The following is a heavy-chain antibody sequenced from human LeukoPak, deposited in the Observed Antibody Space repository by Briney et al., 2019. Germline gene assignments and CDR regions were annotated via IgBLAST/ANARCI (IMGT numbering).Heavy chain of an antibody. D-gene: IGHD6-19*01. Sequence: PGGSLRLSCAASGFTFSSYVMHWVRQAPGKGLEWVTLLSYDGSDKYYADSVKGRFTISRDNAKNSLYLQMNSLRAEDTAVYYCAFNSGYSSAWSPDYWGQGTLVTVSS. CDR2: LSYDGSDK. V-gene: IGHV3-30*04. J-gene: IGHJ4*02. CDR3: AFNSGYSSAWSPDY. CDR1: GFTFSSYV.